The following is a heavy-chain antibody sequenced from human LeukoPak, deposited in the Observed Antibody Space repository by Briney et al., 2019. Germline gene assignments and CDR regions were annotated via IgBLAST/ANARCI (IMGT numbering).Heavy chain of an antibody. Sequence: SGPTLVNPTQTLTLTCTFSGFSLSTSGVGVGWIRQPPGKALEWLALIYWNDDKRYSPSLKSRLTITKDTSKNQVVLTMTNMDPVDTATYYCAHETLVVPAAVFDYWGQGTLVTVSS. CDR1: GFSLSTSGVG. V-gene: IGHV2-5*01. CDR2: IYWNDDK. D-gene: IGHD2-2*01. CDR3: AHETLVVPAAVFDY. J-gene: IGHJ4*02.